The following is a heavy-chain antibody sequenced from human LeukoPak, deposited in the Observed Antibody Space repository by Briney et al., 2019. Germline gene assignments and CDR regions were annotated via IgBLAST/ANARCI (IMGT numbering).Heavy chain of an antibody. CDR3: ARLARFEELSPRYYFDN. J-gene: IGHJ4*02. V-gene: IGHV4-59*08. CDR1: GGSMNYYY. CDR2: VYYRGTT. Sequence: SETLSLTCTISGGSMNYYYWSWIRQPPGQGLEWIGYVYYRGTTNYFPSLKSRVTISIDTSKNQFSLKLYSVTAADTAVYFCARLARFEELSPRYYFDNWGQGTLVTVSS. D-gene: IGHD3-16*02.